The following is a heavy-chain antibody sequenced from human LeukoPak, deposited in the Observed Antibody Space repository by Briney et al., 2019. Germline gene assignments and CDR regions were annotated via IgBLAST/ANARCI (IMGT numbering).Heavy chain of an antibody. J-gene: IGHJ4*02. CDR2: IYSGGST. CDR3: ARDIAAAGYDY. CDR1: GFTVSSNY. D-gene: IGHD6-13*01. Sequence: WGSLRLSCAASGFTVSSNYMSWVRQGQGKGLEWVSVIYSGGSTYYADSVKGRFTISRDNSKNTLYLQMNSLRAEDTAVYYCARDIAAAGYDYWGQGTLVTVSS. V-gene: IGHV3-53*01.